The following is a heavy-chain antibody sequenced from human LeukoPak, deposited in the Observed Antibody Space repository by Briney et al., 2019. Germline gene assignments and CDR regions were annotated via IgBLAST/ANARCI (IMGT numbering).Heavy chain of an antibody. V-gene: IGHV4-34*01. Sequence: SETLSFTCAVYGGSFSGYYWSWIRQPPGKGLEWIGEINHSGSTNYNPSLKSRVTISVDTSKNQFSLKLSSVIAADTAVYYCARLFKLRRSGGSCWSGSVGGDYFDYWGQGTLVTVSS. CDR3: ARLFKLRRSGGSCWSGSVGGDYFDY. D-gene: IGHD3-3*01. CDR2: INHSGST. CDR1: GGSFSGYY. J-gene: IGHJ4*02.